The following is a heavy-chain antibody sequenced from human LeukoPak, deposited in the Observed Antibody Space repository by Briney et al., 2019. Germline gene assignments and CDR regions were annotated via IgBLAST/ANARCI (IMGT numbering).Heavy chain of an antibody. CDR2: IYTSGST. CDR1: GVSISPYY. V-gene: IGHV4-4*07. CDR3: ARVSCTSASCSYFYYMDV. J-gene: IGHJ6*03. Sequence: SETLSLTCTVSGVSISPYYWSWIRQLAGEGLEWIGRIYTSGSTNYNPSLKSRVTMSMDTSKNQFSLKLTSVTAADTAVYHCARVSCTSASCSYFYYMDVWGKGTTVTVSS. D-gene: IGHD2-2*01.